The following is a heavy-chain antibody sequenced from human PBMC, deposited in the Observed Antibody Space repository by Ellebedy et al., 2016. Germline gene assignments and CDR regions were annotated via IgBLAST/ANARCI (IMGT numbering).Heavy chain of an antibody. CDR3: ASVLGYCSSTSCYVGGVDP. CDR1: AYTFTTYW. CDR2: IYPGDSDT. D-gene: IGHD2-2*01. Sequence: GESLKISXQGSAYTFTTYWITWVRQMPGKGLEWMGIIYPGDSDTRYSPSFQGQITISADKSISTAYLQWSSLKASDTAMYYCASVLGYCSSTSCYVGGVDPWGQGTLVTVSS. V-gene: IGHV5-51*01. J-gene: IGHJ5*02.